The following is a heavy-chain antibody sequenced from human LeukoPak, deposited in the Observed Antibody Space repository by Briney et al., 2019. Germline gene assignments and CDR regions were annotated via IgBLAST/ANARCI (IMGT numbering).Heavy chain of an antibody. V-gene: IGHV3-30*03. CDR2: ISYDGSNK. CDR3: ASSPVVPATPGRGY. Sequence: GGSLRLSCAASGFTFSSYGMHWVRQAPGKGLEWVAVISYDGSNKYYADSVKGRFTISRDNSKNTLYLQMNSLRAEDTAVYYCASSPVVPATPGRGYWGQGTLVTVSS. J-gene: IGHJ4*02. CDR1: GFTFSSYG. D-gene: IGHD2-15*01.